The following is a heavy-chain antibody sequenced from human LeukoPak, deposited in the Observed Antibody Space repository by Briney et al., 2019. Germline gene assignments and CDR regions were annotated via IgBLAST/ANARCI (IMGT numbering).Heavy chain of an antibody. D-gene: IGHD3-22*01. CDR2: ISSSSSNI. CDR3: AREGAYYYDSSGSP. V-gene: IGHV3-21*01. CDR1: GFTFSSYS. J-gene: IGHJ5*02. Sequence: GGSLRLSCVASGFTFSSYSMNWVRQAQGKGLEWVSSISSSSSNIYYADSVKGRFTISRDNAKNSLYLQMNSLRAEDTAVYYCAREGAYYYDSSGSPWGQGTLVTVSS.